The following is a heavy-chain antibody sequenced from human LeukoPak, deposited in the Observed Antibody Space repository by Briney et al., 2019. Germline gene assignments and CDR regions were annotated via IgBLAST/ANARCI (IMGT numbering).Heavy chain of an antibody. CDR3: ATPYYYDSSRST. CDR2: INPNSGGT. D-gene: IGHD3-22*01. CDR1: GYTFTGDY. J-gene: IGHJ5*02. V-gene: IGHV1-2*06. Sequence: GASVKVSCKASGYTFTGDYMHWVRQAPGQGLEWMGRINPNSGGTNYAQKFQGRVTMTRDTSLSTAYMELRRLRSDDTAVYYCATPYYYDSSRSTWGQGTLVTVSS.